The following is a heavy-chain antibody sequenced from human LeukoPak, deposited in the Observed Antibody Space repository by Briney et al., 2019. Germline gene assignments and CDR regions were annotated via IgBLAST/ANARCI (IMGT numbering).Heavy chain of an antibody. CDR2: INPNTGNP. D-gene: IGHD3-9*01. V-gene: IGHV7-4-1*02. CDR3: ARVSYYDILTGPIYGMDV. Sequence: ASVKVSCKASGYTFGTYAMNWVRQATGQGLEWMGWINPNTGNPTYAQGLTGRFVFSLDTSVITAYLQISNLKAEDTAVYYCARVSYYDILTGPIYGMDVWGQGTTVTFSS. CDR1: GYTFGTYA. J-gene: IGHJ6*02.